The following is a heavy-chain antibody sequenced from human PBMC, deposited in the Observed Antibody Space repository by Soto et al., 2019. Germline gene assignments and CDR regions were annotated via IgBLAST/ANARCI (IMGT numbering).Heavy chain of an antibody. CDR2: ISAYNCNT. CDR3: ARAESGYSYYGMDV. Sequence: ASVKVSCKASGYTFTGYGISWVRQAPGQGLEWMGWISAYNCNTNYAQKLQGRVTMTTDTSTSTAYMELRSLRSDDTAVYYCARAESGYSYYGMDVWGQGTTVTVSS. D-gene: IGHD6-25*01. V-gene: IGHV1-18*01. J-gene: IGHJ6*02. CDR1: GYTFTGYG.